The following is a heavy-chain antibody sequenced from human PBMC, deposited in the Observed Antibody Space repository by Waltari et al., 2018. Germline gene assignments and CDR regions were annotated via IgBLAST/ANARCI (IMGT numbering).Heavy chain of an antibody. CDR1: GFTFSTNW. D-gene: IGHD6-19*01. J-gene: IGHJ4*02. CDR3: ARGDSSGWLFDY. Sequence: EVQLVESGGGLVQPGGSLGLSCAASGFTFSTNWMGWVRQAPGKWLEWVANIVPDGSRNNYVDSVKGRFTISRDNAKNSLSLQMNSLGVEDTAVYYCARGDSSGWLFDYWGQGTLVTVSS. V-gene: IGHV3-7*01. CDR2: IVPDGSRN.